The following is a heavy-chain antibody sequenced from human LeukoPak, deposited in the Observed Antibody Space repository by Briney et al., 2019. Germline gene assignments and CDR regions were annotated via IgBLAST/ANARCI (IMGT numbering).Heavy chain of an antibody. Sequence: PGGSLRLSCAASGFTFSSYWMSWVRQAPGKGLEWVANIKQDGSEKYYVDSVKGRFTISRDNAKNSLYLQMNSLRAEDTAVYYCARDYGDYLSRAFDIRGQGTMVTVSS. CDR1: GFTFSSYW. D-gene: IGHD4-17*01. J-gene: IGHJ3*02. CDR3: ARDYGDYLSRAFDI. CDR2: IKQDGSEK. V-gene: IGHV3-7*01.